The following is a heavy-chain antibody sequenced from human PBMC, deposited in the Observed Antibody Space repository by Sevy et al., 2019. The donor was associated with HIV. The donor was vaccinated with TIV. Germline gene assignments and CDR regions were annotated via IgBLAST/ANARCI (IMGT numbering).Heavy chain of an antibody. Sequence: GGSLRLSCAASGFTFSSYAMSWVRQAPGKGLEWVSAISGSGGSTYYADSVKGRFTISRDNSKNTLYLQMNSLRAEDTAVYYCAKDPMVRGVILYYYYYMDVWGKGTTVTVSS. J-gene: IGHJ6*03. V-gene: IGHV3-23*01. CDR1: GFTFSSYA. D-gene: IGHD3-10*01. CDR2: ISGSGGST. CDR3: AKDPMVRGVILYYYYYMDV.